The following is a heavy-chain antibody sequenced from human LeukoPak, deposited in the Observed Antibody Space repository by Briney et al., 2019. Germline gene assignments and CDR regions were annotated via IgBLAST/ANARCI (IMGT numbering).Heavy chain of an antibody. J-gene: IGHJ6*03. Sequence: PGGSLRLSCAASGFTFSSYAMHWVRQAPGKGLEWVSLISWDGGSTYYADSVKGRFTISRDNSKNSLYLQMNSLRAEDTALYYCAKDGVRNGYVNYYYMDVWGKGTTVTVSS. CDR1: GFTFSSYA. D-gene: IGHD5-12*01. CDR3: AKDGVRNGYVNYYYMDV. V-gene: IGHV3-43D*03. CDR2: ISWDGGST.